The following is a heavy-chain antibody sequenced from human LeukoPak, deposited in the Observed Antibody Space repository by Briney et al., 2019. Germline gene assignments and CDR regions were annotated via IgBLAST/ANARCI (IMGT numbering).Heavy chain of an antibody. Sequence: SVKGRFTISRDNAKNSLYLQMNSLRAEDTAVYYCARGGGNDYWGQGTLVTVSS. D-gene: IGHD4-23*01. CDR3: ARGGGNDY. J-gene: IGHJ4*02. V-gene: IGHV3-21*01.